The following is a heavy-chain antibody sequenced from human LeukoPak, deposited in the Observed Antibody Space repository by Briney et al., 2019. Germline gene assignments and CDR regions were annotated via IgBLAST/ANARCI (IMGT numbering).Heavy chain of an antibody. Sequence: PSETLSLTCTVSGGSISSSSYYWGWIRQPPGKGLEWIGSIYYGGSTYYNPSLKSRVTISVDTSKNQFSLKLSSVTAADTAVYYCARDRAVFDYWGQGTLVTVSS. J-gene: IGHJ4*02. CDR1: GGSISSSSYY. CDR2: IYYGGST. V-gene: IGHV4-39*07. CDR3: ARDRAVFDY.